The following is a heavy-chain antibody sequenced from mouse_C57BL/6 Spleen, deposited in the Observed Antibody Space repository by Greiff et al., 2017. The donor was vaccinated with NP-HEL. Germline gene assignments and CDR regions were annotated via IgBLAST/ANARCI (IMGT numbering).Heavy chain of an antibody. D-gene: IGHD3-2*02. CDR3: ARGITAQATGFAY. Sequence: EVKLVESGGGLVKPGGSLKLSCAASGFTFSDYGMHWVRQAPEKGLEWVAYISSGSSTIYYADTVKGRFTISRYNAKNTLFLQMTSLRSEDTAMYYCARGITAQATGFAYWGQGTLVTVSA. J-gene: IGHJ3*01. CDR2: ISSGSSTI. V-gene: IGHV5-17*01. CDR1: GFTFSDYG.